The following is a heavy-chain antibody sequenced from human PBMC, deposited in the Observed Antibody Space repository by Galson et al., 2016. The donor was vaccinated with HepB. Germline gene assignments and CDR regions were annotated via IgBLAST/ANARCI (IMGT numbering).Heavy chain of an antibody. V-gene: IGHV1-3*01. Sequence: SVKVSCKASGYTFTKYAIHWVRQAPGQGLEWMGWVNAGDGYTKFSQKFQGRVAVTIDTSASSAYMELSSLRPEDTAVYFCARRRGIAVAAFDYWGQGTLVTVSS. J-gene: IGHJ4*02. CDR2: VNAGDGYT. CDR1: GYTFTKYA. CDR3: ARRRGIAVAAFDY. D-gene: IGHD6-19*01.